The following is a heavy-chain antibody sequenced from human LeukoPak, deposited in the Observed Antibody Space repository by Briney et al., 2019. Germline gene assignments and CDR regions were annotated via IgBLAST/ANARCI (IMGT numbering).Heavy chain of an antibody. CDR1: GFTFSSYS. D-gene: IGHD4-17*01. J-gene: IGHJ4*02. V-gene: IGHV3-21*01. Sequence: GGSLRLSCAASGFTFSSYSMNWVRQAPGKGLEWVSSISSSSSYIYYADSVKGRFTISRDNAKNTLYLQMNSLRAEDTAVYYCARVLSTVTIDYWGQGTLVTVSS. CDR2: ISSSSSYI. CDR3: ARVLSTVTIDY.